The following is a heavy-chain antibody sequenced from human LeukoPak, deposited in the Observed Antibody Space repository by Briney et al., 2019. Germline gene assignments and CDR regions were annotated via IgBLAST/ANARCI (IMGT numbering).Heavy chain of an antibody. D-gene: IGHD2-15*01. CDR3: SRTRISGIDGFDI. V-gene: IGHV3-49*03. CDR1: EFTFRDLG. J-gene: IGHJ3*02. CDR2: IRSKPYGGTT. Sequence: GGSLRPSFTASEFTFRDLGVNGFGQAPGKGLEWVAFIRSKPYGGTTEYAASVKGRFSISRDDSTSIVYLQMNSLKTEDTALYYCSRTRISGIDGFDIWGQRTMVTVSS.